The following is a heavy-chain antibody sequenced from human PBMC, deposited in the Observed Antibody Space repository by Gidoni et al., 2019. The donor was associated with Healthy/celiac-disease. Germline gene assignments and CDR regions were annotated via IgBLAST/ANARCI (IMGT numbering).Heavy chain of an antibody. Sequence: QVQLVQSGAEVKKPGASVKVSCKVSGYTLTELSMHWVRQAPGKGHEWMGGFDPEDGETIYAQKFQGRVTMTEDTSTDTAYMELSSLRSEDTAVYYCATPGPYDFWSGYYLYYFDYWGQGTLVTVSS. J-gene: IGHJ4*02. V-gene: IGHV1-24*01. CDR2: FDPEDGET. CDR1: GYTLTELS. CDR3: ATPGPYDFWSGYYLYYFDY. D-gene: IGHD3-3*01.